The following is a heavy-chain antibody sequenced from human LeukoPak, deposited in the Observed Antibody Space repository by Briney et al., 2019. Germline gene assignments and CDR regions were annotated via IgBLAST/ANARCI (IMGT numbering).Heavy chain of an antibody. J-gene: IGHJ4*02. CDR2: IYYSGST. D-gene: IGHD6-6*01. V-gene: IGHV4-39*01. CDR1: GGSISSSNYY. Sequence: SETLSLTCTVSGGSISSSNYYWGWIRQPPGKGLEWIGSIYYSGSTYYNPSLKSRVTISVDTSKNQFSLKLSSVTAADTAVYYCARHHSIARPHWGQGTLVTVSS. CDR3: ARHHSIARPH.